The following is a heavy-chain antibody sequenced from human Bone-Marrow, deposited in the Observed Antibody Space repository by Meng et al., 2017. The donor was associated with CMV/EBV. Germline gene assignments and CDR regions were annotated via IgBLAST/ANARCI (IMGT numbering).Heavy chain of an antibody. CDR1: GGTFISYT. J-gene: IGHJ4*02. Sequence: SVKVSCKASGGTFISYTISGVRQAPGQGLEWMGRIIPIRGIANYAQKFQGRVTITADKSTSTAYMELSSLRSEDTAVYYCARGTLTGTTYDDLDYWGQGTLVTVSS. CDR2: IIPIRGIA. V-gene: IGHV1-69*02. CDR3: ARGTLTGTTYDDLDY. D-gene: IGHD1-7*01.